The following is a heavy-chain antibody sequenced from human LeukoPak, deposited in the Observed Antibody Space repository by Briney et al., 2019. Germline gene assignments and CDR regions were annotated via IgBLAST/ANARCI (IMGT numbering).Heavy chain of an antibody. V-gene: IGHV3-48*02. CDR1: GFTFSSYS. D-gene: IGHD3-10*01. J-gene: IGHJ4*02. CDR3: ARPHSGHLFDY. CDR2: ISASSSTM. Sequence: PGGSLRLSCAASGFTFSSYSMNWVRQAPGMGLEWVSYISASSSTMYYADSVKGRFTIFRDNAKNSLYPQMNSLRDEDTAVYYCARPHSGHLFDYWGQGTLVTVSS.